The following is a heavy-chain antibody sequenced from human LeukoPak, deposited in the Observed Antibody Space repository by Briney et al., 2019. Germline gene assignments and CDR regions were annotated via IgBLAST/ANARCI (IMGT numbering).Heavy chain of an antibody. D-gene: IGHD2-21*01. CDR1: GYTFTYYY. CDR2: INPSGGSP. Sequence: ASVKVTCKASGYTFTYYYMHWVRQAPGQGPEWMGIINPSGGSPTYAQKFQGRVTMASDTSTRTVYMELSSLRSEDTAVYYCARRSGGDSRYFDNWGQGTLVTVSS. CDR3: ARRSGGDSRYFDN. J-gene: IGHJ4*02. V-gene: IGHV1-46*01.